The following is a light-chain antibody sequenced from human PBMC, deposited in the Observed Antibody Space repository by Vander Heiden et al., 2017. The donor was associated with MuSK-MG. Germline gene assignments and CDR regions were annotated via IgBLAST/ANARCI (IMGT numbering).Light chain of an antibody. CDR2: KAS. J-gene: IGKJ4*01. CDR3: QQDHSYPIT. V-gene: IGKV1-5*03. Sequence: DILMTQSPSTQSASVGDRVTITCRASQSISSWLAWYQQKPGKAPKLLIYKASSLESGVPSSFSGSGSGTEFTLTISSLQPDDFATYYCQQDHSYPITFGGGTKVEIK. CDR1: QSISSW.